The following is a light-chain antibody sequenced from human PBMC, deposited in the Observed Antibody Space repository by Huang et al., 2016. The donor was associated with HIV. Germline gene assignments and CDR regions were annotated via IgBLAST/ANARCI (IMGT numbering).Light chain of an antibody. CDR2: EAS. J-gene: IGKJ5*01. CDR1: QSVSSY. Sequence: ATLSCRASQSVSSYLAWYQQKPGQAPRLLIYEASNRATGIPARFSGSGSGTDFTLTISSLEPEAFAIYYCQPRSNWPPRTFGQGTRLEMK. CDR3: QPRSNWPPRT. V-gene: IGKV3-11*01.